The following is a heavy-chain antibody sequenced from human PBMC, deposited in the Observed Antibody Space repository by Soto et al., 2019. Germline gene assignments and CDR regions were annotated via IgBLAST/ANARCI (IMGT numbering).Heavy chain of an antibody. V-gene: IGHV4-61*05. CDR2: IHYSGST. CDR1: GGAISSSSYY. D-gene: IGHD3-10*01. J-gene: IGHJ3*02. CDR3: ARAYYGPPQAAFDI. Sequence: SETLSLTCTVSGGAISSSSYYWGWIRQPPGKGLEWIGYIHYSGSTNYNPSLKSRVTISVDTSKNQLSLKLSSVTAADTAVYYCARAYYGPPQAAFDIWGQGTMVTVS.